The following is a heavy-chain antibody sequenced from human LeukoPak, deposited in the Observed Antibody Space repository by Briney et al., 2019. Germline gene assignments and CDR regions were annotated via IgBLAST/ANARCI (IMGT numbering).Heavy chain of an antibody. CDR2: ISYDGRNK. V-gene: IGHV3-30*18. CDR3: AKYDSSGYAFDS. Sequence: GRSLSLSCAASGFTFSNYDMHWVRQAPGKGLEWVALISYDGRNKYYADSVEGRFTVSRDNSKNTLYLQMNSLRAEDTAVYYCAKYDSSGYAFDSWGQGTLVTVSS. CDR1: GFTFSNYD. J-gene: IGHJ4*02. D-gene: IGHD3-22*01.